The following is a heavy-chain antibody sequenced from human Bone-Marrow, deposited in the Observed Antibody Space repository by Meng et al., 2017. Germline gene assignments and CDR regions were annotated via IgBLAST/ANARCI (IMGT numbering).Heavy chain of an antibody. CDR1: GFTFSSPW. V-gene: IGHV3-74*01. J-gene: IGHJ4*02. CDR2: IITDGSST. CDR3: VGLQGYCRDGTCPYDY. Sequence: GESLKIPCSASGFTFSSPWMHWVRQSPGKGLVLVPRIITDGSSTIYADSVKGRFTISGDNAKNTLYLKMDSLRVEDTAVYYCVGLQGYCRDGTCPYDYWGQGARVTGAS. D-gene: IGHD2-15*01.